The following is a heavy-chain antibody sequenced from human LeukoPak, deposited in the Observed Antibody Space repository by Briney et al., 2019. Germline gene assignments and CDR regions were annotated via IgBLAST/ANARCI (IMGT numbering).Heavy chain of an antibody. CDR2: IYYSGST. CDR1: GGSISSSSYY. CDR3: ASGIGYSYGYDY. V-gene: IGHV4-39*07. D-gene: IGHD5-18*01. J-gene: IGHJ4*02. Sequence: SETLSLTCTVSGGSISSSSYYWGWIRQPPGKGLEWIGSIYYSGSTYYNPSLKSRVTISVDTSKNQFSLKLSSVTAADTAVYYCASGIGYSYGYDYWGQGTLVTVSS.